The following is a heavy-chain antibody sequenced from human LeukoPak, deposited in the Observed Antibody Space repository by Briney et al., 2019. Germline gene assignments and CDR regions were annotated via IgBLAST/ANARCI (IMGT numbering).Heavy chain of an antibody. CDR2: IYHSGST. Sequence: SETLSLTCTVSGGSISSYYWGWIRQPPGKGLEWIGSIYHSGSTYHNPSLKSRVTISVDTSKNQFSLKLSSVTAADTAVYYCASRKNTLTGIDYWGQGTLVTVSS. D-gene: IGHD3-9*01. V-gene: IGHV4-38-2*02. CDR3: ASRKNTLTGIDY. CDR1: GGSISSYY. J-gene: IGHJ4*02.